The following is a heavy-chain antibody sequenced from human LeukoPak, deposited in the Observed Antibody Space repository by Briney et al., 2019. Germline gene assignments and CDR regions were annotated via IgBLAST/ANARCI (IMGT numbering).Heavy chain of an antibody. J-gene: IGHJ4*02. CDR1: GFTFSSYG. D-gene: IGHD3-22*01. CDR2: ISYDGSNK. V-gene: IGHV3-30*18. Sequence: GGSLRLSCAASGFTFSSYGMHWVRQAPGKGLEWVAVISYDGSNKYYADSVKGRFTISRDNSKNTLYLQMNSLRAEDTAVYYRAKDGIPPGSIVVVSYYFDYWGQGTLVTVSS. CDR3: AKDGIPPGSIVVVSYYFDY.